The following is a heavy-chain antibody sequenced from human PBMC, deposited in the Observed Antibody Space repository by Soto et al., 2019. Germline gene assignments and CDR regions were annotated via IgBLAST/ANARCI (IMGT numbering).Heavy chain of an antibody. Sequence: EVQLLESGGGLVQPGGSLRLSCAASGFTFSNYAMNWVRQAPGKGLEWVSAISGSGGSTFHADSVKGRFTISRDNSKNTLYLQMNSLRAEDTAVYYCAKWLSSGWYLPFDPWGQGTLVTVSS. CDR2: ISGSGGST. V-gene: IGHV3-23*01. D-gene: IGHD6-19*01. J-gene: IGHJ5*02. CDR1: GFTFSNYA. CDR3: AKWLSSGWYLPFDP.